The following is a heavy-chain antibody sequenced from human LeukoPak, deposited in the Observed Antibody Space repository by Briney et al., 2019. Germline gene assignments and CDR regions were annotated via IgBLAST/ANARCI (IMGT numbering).Heavy chain of an antibody. J-gene: IGHJ4*02. Sequence: GGSLRLSCAASGFTFSSYSMNWVRQAPGKGLEWVSYISSSSSTIYYADSVKGRFTISRDNAKNSLYLQMNSLRAEDTAVYYCTSGPPVSFDYWGQGTLVTVSS. CDR3: TSGPPVSFDY. CDR1: GFTFSSYS. CDR2: ISSSSSTI. V-gene: IGHV3-48*04. D-gene: IGHD4-17*01.